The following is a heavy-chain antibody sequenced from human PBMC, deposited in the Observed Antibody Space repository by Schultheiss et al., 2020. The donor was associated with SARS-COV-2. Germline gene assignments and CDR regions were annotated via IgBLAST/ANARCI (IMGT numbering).Heavy chain of an antibody. CDR3: FGSWYEDAFDI. CDR2: INPNSGGT. J-gene: IGHJ3*02. D-gene: IGHD6-13*01. CDR1: GYTFTGYY. Sequence: ASVKVSCKASGYTFTGYYMHWVRQAPGQGLEWMGWINPNSGGTNYAQKFHGRVTMTTDTSTSTAYMELSRLRSDDTAVYYCFGSWYEDAFDIWGQGTMVTVSS. V-gene: IGHV1-2*02.